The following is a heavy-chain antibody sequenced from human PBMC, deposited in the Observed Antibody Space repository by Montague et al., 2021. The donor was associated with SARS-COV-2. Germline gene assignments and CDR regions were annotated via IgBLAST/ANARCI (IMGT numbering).Heavy chain of an antibody. J-gene: IGHJ6*02. D-gene: IGHD3-10*01. V-gene: IGHV4-59*08. CDR3: VRYGLTGPHMDV. Sequence: SETLSPTCTVSGGSISSYYWSWIRQPPGKGLEWIGYIYYSGSTNYNPSLKSRVTISVDTSKNQFSLKLSSVTAADTAVYFCVRYGLTGPHMDVWGQGTTVTVSS. CDR1: GGSISSYY. CDR2: IYYSGST.